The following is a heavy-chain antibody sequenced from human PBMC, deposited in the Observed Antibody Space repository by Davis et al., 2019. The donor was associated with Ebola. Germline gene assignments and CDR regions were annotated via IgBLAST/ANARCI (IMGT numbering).Heavy chain of an antibody. Sequence: PSETLSLTCTFSDGSISTHYWNWIRQAPGKGLEWVGIIYDSGRTHYNPSLESRVSISADTSKNQFSRKLRSVTAADTAVYYCVRFGLGAYWGQETLVTVSS. D-gene: IGHD3-16*01. V-gene: IGHV4-59*11. J-gene: IGHJ4*02. CDR2: IYDSGRT. CDR3: VRFGLGAY. CDR1: DGSISTHY.